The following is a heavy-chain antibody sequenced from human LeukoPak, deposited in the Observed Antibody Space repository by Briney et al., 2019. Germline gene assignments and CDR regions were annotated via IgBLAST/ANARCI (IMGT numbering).Heavy chain of an antibody. V-gene: IGHV3-30-3*01. D-gene: IGHD1-26*01. J-gene: IGHJ4*02. CDR3: ARDHQPQWELLGY. CDR1: GFTFSSYW. CDR2: ISYDGSNK. Sequence: GGSLRLSCAASGFTFSSYWMHWVRHAPGKGLEWVAVISYDGSNKYYADSVKGRFTISRDNSKNTLYLQMNSLRAEDTAVYYCARDHQPQWELLGYWGQGTLVTVSS.